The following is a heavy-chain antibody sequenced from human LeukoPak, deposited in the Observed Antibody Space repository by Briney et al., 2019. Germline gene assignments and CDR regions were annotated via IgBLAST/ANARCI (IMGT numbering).Heavy chain of an antibody. CDR3: ARAPPVCTNGVCQLNYFDY. CDR1: GGSISSGSYY. Sequence: PSETLSLTCTVSGGSISSGSYYWSWIRQPAGKGLEWIGRIYTSGSTNYNPSLKSRVTMSVDTSKNQFSLKLSSVTAADTAVYYCARAPPVCTNGVCQLNYFDYWGQGTLVTVSS. D-gene: IGHD2-8*01. CDR2: IYTSGST. J-gene: IGHJ4*02. V-gene: IGHV4-61*02.